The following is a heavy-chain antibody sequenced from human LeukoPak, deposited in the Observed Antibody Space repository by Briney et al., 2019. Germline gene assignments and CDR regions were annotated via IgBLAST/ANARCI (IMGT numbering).Heavy chain of an antibody. D-gene: IGHD2-2*01. Sequence: GGSLRLSCAASGFTFDDYAMHWVRHAPGKGLEWVSGISWNSGNIGYADSVKGRFTISRDNAKNSLYLQMNSLRAEDTALYYCAKALGYCSSTNCYPIDYWGQGTLVTVSS. CDR3: AKALGYCSSTNCYPIDY. CDR1: GFTFDDYA. CDR2: ISWNSGNI. J-gene: IGHJ4*02. V-gene: IGHV3-9*01.